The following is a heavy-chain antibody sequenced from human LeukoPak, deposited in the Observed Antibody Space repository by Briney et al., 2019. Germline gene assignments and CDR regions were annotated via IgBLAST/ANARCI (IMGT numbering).Heavy chain of an antibody. Sequence: PGGSLRLSCAASGFTYSNYWIHWVRQAPGKGLVWVSRISNDGGDTDYADSVKGRFTISRDNAKNSLYLQMNSLRAEDTAVYYCARGYSSGWEPFDYWGQGTLVTVSS. J-gene: IGHJ4*02. V-gene: IGHV3-74*01. CDR2: ISNDGGDT. CDR1: GFTYSNYW. CDR3: ARGYSSGWEPFDY. D-gene: IGHD6-19*01.